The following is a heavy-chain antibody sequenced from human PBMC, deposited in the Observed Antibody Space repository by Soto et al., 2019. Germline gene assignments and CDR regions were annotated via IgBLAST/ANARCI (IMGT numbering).Heavy chain of an antibody. CDR3: ARDGSRGPTYYYYYMDV. CDR1: GFTFSSYS. J-gene: IGHJ6*03. Sequence: PGGSLRLSCAASGFTFSSYSMNWVRQAPGKGLEWVSYISSSSSTIYYADSVKGRFTISRDNAKNSLYLQMNSLRAEDTAVYYCARDGSRGPTYYYYYMDVWGKGTTVTVSS. V-gene: IGHV3-48*01. CDR2: ISSSSSTI. D-gene: IGHD1-26*01.